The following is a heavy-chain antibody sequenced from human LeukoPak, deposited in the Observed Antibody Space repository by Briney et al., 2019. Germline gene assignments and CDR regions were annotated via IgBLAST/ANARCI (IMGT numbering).Heavy chain of an antibody. CDR2: INWNSGSI. CDR3: AKDNAAIFGPYCYGMDV. V-gene: IGHV3-9*01. CDR1: GFTFDDYA. Sequence: PGGSLRLSCAASGFTFDDYAMHWVRQAPGKGLEWVSGINWNSGSIGYADSVKGRFTISRDNAKNSLYLQMNSLRAEDTALYYCAKDNAAIFGPYCYGMDVWGQGTTVTVSS. J-gene: IGHJ6*02. D-gene: IGHD3-3*01.